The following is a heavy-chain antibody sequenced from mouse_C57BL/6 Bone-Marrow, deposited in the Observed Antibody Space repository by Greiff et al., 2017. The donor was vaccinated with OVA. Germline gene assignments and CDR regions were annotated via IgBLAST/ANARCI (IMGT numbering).Heavy chain of an antibody. CDR3: TREIRAFAY. CDR1: GYTFTDYE. D-gene: IGHD2-12*01. V-gene: IGHV1-15*01. J-gene: IGHJ3*01. CDR2: IDPETGGT. Sequence: QVQLQQSGPELVKPGASVKIPCKASGYTFTDYEMHWVKQTPVHGLEWIGAIDPETGGTAYNQKFKGKAILTADKSSSTAYMELRSLTSEDSAVYYCTREIRAFAYWGQGTLVTVSA.